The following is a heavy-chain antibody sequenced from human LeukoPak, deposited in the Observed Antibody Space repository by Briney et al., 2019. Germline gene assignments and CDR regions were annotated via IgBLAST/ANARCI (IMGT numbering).Heavy chain of an antibody. V-gene: IGHV3-23*01. J-gene: IGHJ4*02. CDR2: ISASGGVT. CDR3: AKRAAVAGTRFFDY. Sequence: GGSLRLSCAASGFTFSDYAMCWVRQAPGKGLEWVAGISASGGVTYYADSVRGRLSISRDNSKNTLYLQVNSLRVEDTAVYYCAKRAAVAGTRFFDYWGQGALVTVSS. CDR1: GFTFSDYA. D-gene: IGHD6-19*01.